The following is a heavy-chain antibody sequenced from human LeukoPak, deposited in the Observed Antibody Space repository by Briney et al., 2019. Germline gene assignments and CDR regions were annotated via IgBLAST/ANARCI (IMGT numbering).Heavy chain of an antibody. CDR3: ARPLSYDSSGYYMLYFDY. D-gene: IGHD3-22*01. CDR2: ISAYNGNT. J-gene: IGHJ4*02. CDR1: GYTFTSYG. Sequence: ASVTVSFKASGYTFTSYGISWVRQAPGQGLEWMGWISAYNGNTNYAQKLQGRVTMTTDTSTSTAYMELRSLRSDDTAVYYCARPLSYDSSGYYMLYFDYWGQGTLVTVSS. V-gene: IGHV1-18*01.